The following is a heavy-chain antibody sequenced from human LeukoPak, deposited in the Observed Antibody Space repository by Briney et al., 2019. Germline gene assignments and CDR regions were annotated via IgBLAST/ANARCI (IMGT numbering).Heavy chain of an antibody. J-gene: IGHJ4*02. CDR3: ARDVNGGSFDY. D-gene: IGHD4-23*01. CDR2: INQDGSEK. Sequence: GGSLRLSSAASGFTFNSHWMSWVRQAPERGLEWVANINQDGSEKNHVDSVRGRFTISRDNAKNSLYLQMNSLRVEDTAVYYCARDVNGGSFDYWGQGTLVTVSS. CDR1: GFTFNSHW. V-gene: IGHV3-7*01.